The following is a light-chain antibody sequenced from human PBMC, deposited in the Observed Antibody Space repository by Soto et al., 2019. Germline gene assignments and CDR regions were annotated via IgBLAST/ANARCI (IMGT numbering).Light chain of an antibody. V-gene: IGLV3-21*02. Sequence: SYELTQPPSVSVAPGQTARITCGGNNIGSKSVHWYQLKPGQAPVLVVYADDDRPSGIPERISGSNSGNTATLTISRVEAGDEADYYCQLWDSTRDHHVFGSGTKLTVL. CDR3: QLWDSTRDHHV. CDR1: NIGSKS. J-gene: IGLJ1*01. CDR2: ADD.